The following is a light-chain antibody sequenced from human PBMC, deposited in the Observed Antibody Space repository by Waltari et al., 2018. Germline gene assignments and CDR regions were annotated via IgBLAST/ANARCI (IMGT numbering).Light chain of an antibody. Sequence: QSVLTQPPSASGTPGQRVIISCSGSGSNIGIHTVNWYRQVPGTAPELLLDRGNQRPSGVPDRFSGSKSGTSASLAISGLQSEDEADYYCAGWDDSLNGVFGGGTKLTVL. CDR3: AGWDDSLNGV. CDR1: GSNIGIHT. J-gene: IGLJ3*02. CDR2: RGN. V-gene: IGLV1-44*01.